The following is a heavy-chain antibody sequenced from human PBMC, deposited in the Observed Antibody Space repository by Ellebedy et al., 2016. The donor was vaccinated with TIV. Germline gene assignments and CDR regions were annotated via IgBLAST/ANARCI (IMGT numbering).Heavy chain of an antibody. Sequence: PGGSLRLSCAASGFTFSSYAMSWVRQSPGKGLDWVSGISGSGVTVYAESVKGRFIISRDNSQNTLSLQMNSLRAEDTAVYYCAKESYSGTYDYGWGTFKRWGQGTMVTVSS. V-gene: IGHV3-23*01. D-gene: IGHD3-10*01. CDR2: ISGSGVT. J-gene: IGHJ3*01. CDR3: AKESYSGTYDYGWGTFKR. CDR1: GFTFSSYA.